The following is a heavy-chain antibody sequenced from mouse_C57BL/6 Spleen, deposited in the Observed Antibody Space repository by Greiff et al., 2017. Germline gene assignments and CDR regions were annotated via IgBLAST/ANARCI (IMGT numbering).Heavy chain of an antibody. CDR3: ARWDWDEGAMDY. CDR2: INPNNGGT. CDR1: GYTFTDYY. Sequence: EVQLQQSGPELVKPGASVKISCKASGYTFTDYYMNWVKQSHGKSLEWIGDINPNNGGTSYNQKFKGKATLTVDKSSSTAYMELRSLTSEDSAVYCCARWDWDEGAMDYWGQGTSVTVSS. V-gene: IGHV1-26*01. J-gene: IGHJ4*01. D-gene: IGHD4-1*01.